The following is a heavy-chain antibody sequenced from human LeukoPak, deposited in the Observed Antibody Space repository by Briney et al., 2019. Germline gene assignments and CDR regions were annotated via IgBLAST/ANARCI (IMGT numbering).Heavy chain of an antibody. V-gene: IGHV4-34*01. J-gene: IGHJ5*02. CDR1: GGSFSGYY. CDR3: ARGQFPQLRLNWFDP. Sequence: SETPSLTCAVYGGSFSGYYWSWIRQPPGKGLEWIGEINHSGSTNYNPSLKSRVTISVDTSKNQFSLKLSSVTAADTAVYYCARGQFPQLRLNWFDPWGQGTLVTVSS. D-gene: IGHD3-16*01. CDR2: INHSGST.